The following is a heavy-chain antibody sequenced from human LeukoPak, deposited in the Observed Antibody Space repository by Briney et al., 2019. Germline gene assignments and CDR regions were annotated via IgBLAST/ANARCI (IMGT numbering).Heavy chain of an antibody. Sequence: ASVKVSCKASGGTFSSYAISWVRHAPGQGLEWMGGIIPIFGTANYAQKFQGRVTITADESTSTAYMELSSLRSEDTAVYYCATRYKVQGNWFDPWGQGTLVTVSS. CDR3: ATRYKVQGNWFDP. D-gene: IGHD1-1*01. V-gene: IGHV1-69*13. CDR2: IIPIFGTA. CDR1: GGTFSSYA. J-gene: IGHJ5*02.